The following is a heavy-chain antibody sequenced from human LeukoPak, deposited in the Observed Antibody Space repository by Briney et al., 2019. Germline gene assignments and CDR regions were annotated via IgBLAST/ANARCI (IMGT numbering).Heavy chain of an antibody. V-gene: IGHV4-31*03. CDR1: GGSISSGGYY. CDR3: GRVLRATRAIDY. D-gene: IGHD2/OR15-2a*01. CDR2: IYYSRST. J-gene: IGHJ4*02. Sequence: SETLSLTCTVSGGSISSGGYYWSWNRQHPGKGLEWIGYIYYSRSTYYHPSLKSRVTISVDPSKAQFSLKLSSVSAADTAVYYCGRVLRATRAIDYWGQGTLVPVSS.